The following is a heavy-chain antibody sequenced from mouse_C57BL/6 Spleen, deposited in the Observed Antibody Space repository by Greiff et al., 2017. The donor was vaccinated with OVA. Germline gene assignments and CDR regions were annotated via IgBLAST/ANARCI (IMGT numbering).Heavy chain of an antibody. Sequence: EVMLVESGGGLVKPGGSLKLSCAASGFTFSSYAMSWVRQTPEKRLEWVATISDGGSYTYYPDNVKGRFTISRDNAKNNLYLQMSHLKSEDTAMYYCASLYLDYWGQGTSVTVSS. J-gene: IGHJ4*01. CDR2: ISDGGSYT. CDR3: ASLYLDY. CDR1: GFTFSSYA. V-gene: IGHV5-4*03. D-gene: IGHD1-1*01.